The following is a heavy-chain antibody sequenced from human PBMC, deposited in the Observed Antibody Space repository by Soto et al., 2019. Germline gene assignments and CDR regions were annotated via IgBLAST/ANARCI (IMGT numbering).Heavy chain of an antibody. Sequence: SLRLSCAASGFTFSSDSMNWVRQAPGKGLEWVSSISSSSSYIYYADSVKGRFTISRDNAKNSLYLQMNSLRAEDTAVYYCARVSGSSRMYYFDYWGQGTLVTVSS. D-gene: IGHD6-19*01. CDR3: ARVSGSSRMYYFDY. J-gene: IGHJ4*02. V-gene: IGHV3-21*01. CDR1: GFTFSSDS. CDR2: ISSSSSYI.